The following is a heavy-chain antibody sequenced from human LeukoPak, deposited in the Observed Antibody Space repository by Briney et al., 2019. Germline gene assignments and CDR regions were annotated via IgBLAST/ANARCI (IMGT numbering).Heavy chain of an antibody. CDR1: GYTFTSYA. CDR3: ARAAAGTIFAFDI. V-gene: IGHV1-3*01. D-gene: IGHD6-13*01. CDR2: INAGNGNT. J-gene: IGHJ3*02. Sequence: ASVKVSCKASGYTFTSYAMHWVRQAPGQRLEWMGWINAGNGNTKYSQKFQGRVTITRDTSASTAYMELSSLRSEDTAVYYCARAAAGTIFAFDIWGQGTMVTVSS.